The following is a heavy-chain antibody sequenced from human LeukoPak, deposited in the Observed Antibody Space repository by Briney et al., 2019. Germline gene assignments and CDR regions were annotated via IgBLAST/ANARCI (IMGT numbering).Heavy chain of an antibody. J-gene: IGHJ4*02. CDR3: ARREDSGSSGYYGL. D-gene: IGHD3-22*01. CDR1: GGPFSGYY. V-gene: IGHV4-59*08. Sequence: PSETLSLTCAVYGGPFSGYYWSWIRQPPGKGLEWIGFIHYSGSTRYNPSLESRVTMSVDTSKNQMSLKLNSVTAADTAFYYCARREDSGSSGYYGLWGQGTLVTVSS. CDR2: IHYSGST.